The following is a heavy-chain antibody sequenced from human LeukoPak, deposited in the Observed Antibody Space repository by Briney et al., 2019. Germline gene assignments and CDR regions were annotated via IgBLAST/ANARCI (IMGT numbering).Heavy chain of an antibody. CDR2: IDFAGSTK. D-gene: IGHD3-22*01. CDR1: GFIFSYFY. CDR3: VRGLKYYCDSSGYYGGDY. Sequence: PGRSLTLSCPASGFIFSYFYMSWIRQAPGKGLEWISYIDFAGSTKYFAASVRGRFNISRDNANSLVYLHMNSLRDEDTAVYYCVRGLKYYCDSSGYYGGDYWGQGALVAVSS. J-gene: IGHJ4*02. V-gene: IGHV3-11*01.